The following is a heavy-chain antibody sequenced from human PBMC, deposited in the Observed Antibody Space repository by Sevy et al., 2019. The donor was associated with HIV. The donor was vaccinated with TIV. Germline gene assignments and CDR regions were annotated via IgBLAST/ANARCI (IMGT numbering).Heavy chain of an antibody. CDR3: ARDLLVGSTYVFDI. V-gene: IGHV3-21*01. CDR2: ISSSSADI. J-gene: IGHJ3*02. D-gene: IGHD1-26*01. CDR1: GFTFSNYN. Sequence: GGCLRLSCAASGFTFSNYNMNWVRQAPGEGLKWVSSISSSSADIYYTDSVKGRFTVSRDNSRKSLFLQMNGLSAEDTALYYCARDLLVGSTYVFDIWGRGTTVTVSS.